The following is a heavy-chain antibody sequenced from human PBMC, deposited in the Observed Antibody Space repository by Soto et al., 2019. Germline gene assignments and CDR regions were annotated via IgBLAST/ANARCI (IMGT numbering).Heavy chain of an antibody. Sequence: EVQLVESGGGLVRPGGSLRRSCAASGFSFSAYCFTWVRQTPGKGLEWVANINQAGSERYYVASVKGRFTISGDNAGKSLYLQMTKLRAEDTAVYYCTRGGCSGEGYCSFDFWGQGTLVTVSS. CDR3: TRGGCSGEGYCSFDF. CDR2: INQAGSER. D-gene: IGHD2-15*01. CDR1: GFSFSAYC. J-gene: IGHJ4*02. V-gene: IGHV3-7*01.